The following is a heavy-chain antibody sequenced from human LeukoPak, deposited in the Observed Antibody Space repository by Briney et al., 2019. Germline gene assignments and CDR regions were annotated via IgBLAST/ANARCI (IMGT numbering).Heavy chain of an antibody. D-gene: IGHD5-18*01. V-gene: IGHV4-31*03. CDR2: IYYSGST. Sequence: PSETLSLTCTVSGGSISSGGYYWSWIRQHPGKGLEWIGYIYYSGSTYYNPALKSRVTISVETSKNQFSLKLSSVTAEDTAVYYCARGAEDTAWGYFDYWGQGTLVTVSS. J-gene: IGHJ4*02. CDR1: GGSISSGGYY. CDR3: ARGAEDTAWGYFDY.